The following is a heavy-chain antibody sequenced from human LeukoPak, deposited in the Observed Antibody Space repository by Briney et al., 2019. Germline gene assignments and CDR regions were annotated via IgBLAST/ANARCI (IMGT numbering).Heavy chain of an antibody. V-gene: IGHV3-21*01. CDR1: GFTFSSYS. J-gene: IGHJ4*02. D-gene: IGHD6-6*01. Sequence: PGGSLRLSCAASGFTFSSYSMNWVRQAPGKGLEWVSSISSSSSYIYYADSAKGRFTISRDNAKNSLYLQMNSPRAEDTAVYYCARVFEYSSSPFDYWGQGTLVTVSS. CDR3: ARVFEYSSSPFDY. CDR2: ISSSSSYI.